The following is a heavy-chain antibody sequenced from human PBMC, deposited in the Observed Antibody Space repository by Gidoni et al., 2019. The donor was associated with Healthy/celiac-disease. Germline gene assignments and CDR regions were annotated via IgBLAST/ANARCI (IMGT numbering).Heavy chain of an antibody. Sequence: EVQLVESGGSLVQPGGSRVLSCAASAFTFSSSDMHWVQQATGKGLECVSAIGAAGDTYYPGSVKGRFTISRENAKHSLYLQMNSLGAVDTAVYYCARAYYDSSGYEGNWYFDLWGRGTLVTVSS. D-gene: IGHD3-22*01. CDR3: ARAYYDSSGYEGNWYFDL. J-gene: IGHJ2*01. V-gene: IGHV3-13*01. CDR2: IGAAGDT. CDR1: AFTFSSSD.